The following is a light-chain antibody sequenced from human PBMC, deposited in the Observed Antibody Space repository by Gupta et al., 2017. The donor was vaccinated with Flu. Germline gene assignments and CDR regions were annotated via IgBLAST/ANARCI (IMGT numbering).Light chain of an antibody. Sequence: DIQXTQXPXFLSAXVGDRVTITCRASQGISSYLAWYQQKPGKAPKLLIYAASTLQSGVPSRFSGSGSGTEFTLTISSLQPEDFATYYCQQLNSALTFGGGTKVEIK. J-gene: IGKJ4*01. CDR3: QQLNSALT. CDR1: QGISSY. CDR2: AAS. V-gene: IGKV1-9*01.